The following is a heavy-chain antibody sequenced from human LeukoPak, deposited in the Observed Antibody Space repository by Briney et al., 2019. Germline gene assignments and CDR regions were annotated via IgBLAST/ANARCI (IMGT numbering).Heavy chain of an antibody. V-gene: IGHV1-2*02. CDR1: GYTFTGYY. J-gene: IGHJ5*02. CDR3: ARAPGERSGLDYWFDP. Sequence: ASVKVSYKASGYTFTGYYMHWVRQAPGQGLEWMGWINPNSGGTNYAQKFQGRVTMTRDTSISTAYMELSRLRSDDTAVYYCARAPGERSGLDYWFDPWGQGTLVTVSS. CDR2: INPNSGGT. D-gene: IGHD6-19*01.